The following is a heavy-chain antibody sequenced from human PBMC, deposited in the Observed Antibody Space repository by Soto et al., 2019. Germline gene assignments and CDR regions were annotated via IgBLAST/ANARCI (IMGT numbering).Heavy chain of an antibody. CDR1: GYTSTGYY. J-gene: IGHJ4*02. V-gene: IGHV1-2*04. CDR3: TRGSGGYYDSSGTNQQDPDFDY. CDR2: INPNSGGT. D-gene: IGHD3-22*01. Sequence: GASVKVSCKASGYTSTGYYMHWVRQAPGQGLEWMGWINPNSGGTNYAQKFQGWVTMTRDTSISTAYMELSRLRSDDTAVYYCTRGSGGYYDSSGTNQQDPDFDYWGQGTLVTVSS.